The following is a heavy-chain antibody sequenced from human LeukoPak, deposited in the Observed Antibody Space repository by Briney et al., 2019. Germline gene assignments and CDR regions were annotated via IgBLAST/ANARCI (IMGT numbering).Heavy chain of an antibody. CDR3: ARGSTMIVVVISDSYFGY. V-gene: IGHV4-34*01. CDR1: GGSFSGYY. Sequence: SETLSLTCAVYGGSFSGYYWSWIRQPPGKGLEWIGEINHSGSTNYNPSLKSRVTISVDTSKNQFSLKLSSVTAADTAVYYCARGSTMIVVVISDSYFGYWGQGTLVTVSS. D-gene: IGHD3-22*01. J-gene: IGHJ4*02. CDR2: INHSGST.